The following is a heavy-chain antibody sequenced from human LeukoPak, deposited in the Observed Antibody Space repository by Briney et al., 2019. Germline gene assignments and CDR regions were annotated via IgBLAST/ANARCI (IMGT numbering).Heavy chain of an antibody. V-gene: IGHV1-46*01. Sequence: ASVKASCKASGYTFTSYYMHWVRQAPGQGLEWMGIINPSGGSTSYAQKFQGRVTMTRDMSTSTVYMELSSLRSEDTAVYYCAVRALGRLLYYFDYWGQGTLVTVSS. CDR3: AVRALGRLLYYFDY. D-gene: IGHD2-21*02. CDR2: INPSGGST. CDR1: GYTFTSYY. J-gene: IGHJ4*02.